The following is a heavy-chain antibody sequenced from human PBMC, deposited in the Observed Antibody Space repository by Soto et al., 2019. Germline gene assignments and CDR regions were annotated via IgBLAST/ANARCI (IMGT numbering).Heavy chain of an antibody. CDR1: GFTFSSYA. J-gene: IGHJ4*02. CDR3: ARPATRRIQLWFFDY. CDR2: ISYDGSNK. D-gene: IGHD5-18*01. V-gene: IGHV3-30-3*01. Sequence: QVQLVESGGGVVQPGRSLRLSCAASGFTFSSYAMHWVRQAPGKGLEWVAVISYDGSNKYYADSVKGRFTISRDNSKNTLYLQMNSLRDEDTAVYYCARPATRRIQLWFFDYWGQGTLVTVSS.